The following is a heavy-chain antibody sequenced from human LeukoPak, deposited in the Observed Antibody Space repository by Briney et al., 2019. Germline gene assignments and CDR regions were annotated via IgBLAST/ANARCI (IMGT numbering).Heavy chain of an antibody. CDR1: GGTFSSYA. CDR2: IIPILGIA. J-gene: IGHJ5*02. Sequence: SVKVSCKASGGTFSSYAISWVRQAPGQGLEWMGRIIPILGIANYAQKLQGRVTMTTDTSTSTAYMDLRSLRSDDTAVYYCARVDAREPITIFVPTRGNWFDPWGQGTLVTVSS. D-gene: IGHD3-3*01. V-gene: IGHV1-69*04. CDR3: ARVDAREPITIFVPTRGNWFDP.